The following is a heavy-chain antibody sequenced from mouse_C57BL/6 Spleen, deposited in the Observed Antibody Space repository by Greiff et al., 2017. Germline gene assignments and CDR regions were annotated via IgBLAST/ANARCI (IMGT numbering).Heavy chain of an antibody. D-gene: IGHD2-4*01. CDR3: ARRRYYDDDDYAMDY. J-gene: IGHJ4*01. CDR1: GFTFSSYG. Sequence: DVMLVESGGDLVKPGGSLKLSCAASGFTFSSYGMSWVRQTPDKRLEWVATISTGGSYTYYPDSVKGRFTISRDNAKNTLYLQMSSLKSEDTAMYYCARRRYYDDDDYAMDYWGQGTSVTVSS. CDR2: ISTGGSYT. V-gene: IGHV5-6*02.